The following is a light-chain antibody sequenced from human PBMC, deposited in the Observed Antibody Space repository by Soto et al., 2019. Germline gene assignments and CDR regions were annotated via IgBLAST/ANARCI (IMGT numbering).Light chain of an antibody. V-gene: IGKV3-20*01. CDR3: QQYGGSFWT. CDR1: QSVSSSY. Sequence: EIVLTQSPGTLSSSPGERATLSCRASQSVSSSYLAWYRQKPGQAPRLLIYAASSRATGIPDRFSGSGSGTDFTLTISRLEPDDFAVYYCQQYGGSFWTFGQGTKVEFK. J-gene: IGKJ1*01. CDR2: AAS.